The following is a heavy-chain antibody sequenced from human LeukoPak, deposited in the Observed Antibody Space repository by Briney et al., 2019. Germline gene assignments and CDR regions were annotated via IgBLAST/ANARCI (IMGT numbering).Heavy chain of an antibody. CDR2: INPNSGGT. Sequence: ASVKVSCKASGYTFTGYYMHWVRQAPGQGLEWMGWINPNSGGTNYAQKFQGRVTMTRDTSISTACMELSRLRSDDTAVYYCARVPPYYDFWSGYYDFDYWGQGTLVTVSS. CDR3: ARVPPYYDFWSGYYDFDY. V-gene: IGHV1-2*02. CDR1: GYTFTGYY. J-gene: IGHJ4*02. D-gene: IGHD3-3*01.